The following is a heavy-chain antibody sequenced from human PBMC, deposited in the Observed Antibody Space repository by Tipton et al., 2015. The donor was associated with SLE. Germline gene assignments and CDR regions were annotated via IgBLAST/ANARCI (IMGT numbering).Heavy chain of an antibody. Sequence: TLSLTCAVYGGSFSGYYWSWIRQPPGKGLEWIGEINHSGSTNYNPSLKSRVTISEDTSKNQFSLKLSSVTAADTAVYYCARVPIFGVINDAVDIWGQGTMVSVSS. CDR3: ARVPIFGVINDAVDI. V-gene: IGHV4-34*01. D-gene: IGHD3-3*01. CDR1: GGSFSGYY. J-gene: IGHJ3*02. CDR2: INHSGST.